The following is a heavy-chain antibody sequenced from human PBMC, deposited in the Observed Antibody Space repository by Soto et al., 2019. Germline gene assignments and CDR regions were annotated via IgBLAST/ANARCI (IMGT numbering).Heavy chain of an antibody. Sequence: SVKVSCKASGDVFRSYGINWVRQAPGQGLEWMGGIIPISGTTNYAQKFQGRVAITADESTDTVYMELSRLRSEDTAVYFCARAQQWLRFLEWSLPDGGMDVWGQGTTVTVSS. J-gene: IGHJ6*02. CDR3: ARAQQWLRFLEWSLPDGGMDV. CDR2: IIPISGTT. D-gene: IGHD3-3*01. V-gene: IGHV1-69*13. CDR1: GDVFRSYG.